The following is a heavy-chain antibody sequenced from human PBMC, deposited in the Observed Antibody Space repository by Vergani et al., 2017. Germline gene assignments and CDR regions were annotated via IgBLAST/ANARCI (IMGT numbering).Heavy chain of an antibody. Sequence: QVQLQESGPGLVKPSQTLSLTCTVSGGSISSGDYYWSWIRQPPGKGLEWIGYIYYSGSTYYNPSLKSRVTISVDTSKNQFSLKLSSVTAADTAVYYCARVGVVRGVSYYYYYYGMDVWGHGTTVTVSS. V-gene: IGHV4-30-4*08. CDR2: IYYSGST. J-gene: IGHJ6*02. CDR1: GGSISSGDYY. CDR3: ARVGVVRGVSYYYYYYGMDV. D-gene: IGHD3-10*01.